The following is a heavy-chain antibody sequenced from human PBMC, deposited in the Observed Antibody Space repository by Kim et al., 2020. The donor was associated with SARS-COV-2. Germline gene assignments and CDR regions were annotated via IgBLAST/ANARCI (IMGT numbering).Heavy chain of an antibody. V-gene: IGHV3-13*04. J-gene: IGHJ5*02. CDR1: GFPFSGYD. CDR2: ISTAGDT. D-gene: IGHD5-12*01. CDR3: ARGLRGGLDP. Sequence: GGSLRLSCAASGFPFSGYDMHWVRQATGKGLEWVSSISTAGDTFYAGSVKGRFTISRENAKSSLYLQVNSLRVGDTAVYYCARGLRGGLDPWGQGTLVTVSS.